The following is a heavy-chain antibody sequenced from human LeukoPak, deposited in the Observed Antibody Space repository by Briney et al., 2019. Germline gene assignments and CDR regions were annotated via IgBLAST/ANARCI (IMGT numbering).Heavy chain of an antibody. CDR3: ARGQDTVITSRDAFDI. J-gene: IGHJ3*02. CDR1: GFIFSSYS. CDR2: ISTSSIYI. D-gene: IGHD4-23*01. Sequence: PGGSLRLSCAVSGFIFSSYSMNWVRQAPGKGLEWVSSISTSSIYIYYADSVKGRFTISRDNAKNSLYLQMNSLRAEDTAVYYYARGQDTVITSRDAFDIWGQGTMVTVSS. V-gene: IGHV3-21*01.